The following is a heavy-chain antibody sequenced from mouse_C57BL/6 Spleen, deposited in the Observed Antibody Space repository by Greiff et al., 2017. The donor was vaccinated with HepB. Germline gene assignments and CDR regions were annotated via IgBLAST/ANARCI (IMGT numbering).Heavy chain of an antibody. CDR2: LDPETGGT. J-gene: IGHJ4*01. D-gene: IGHD2-3*01. CDR1: GYTFTDYE. V-gene: IGHV1-15*01. CDR3: TRWLLRTVYAMDY. Sequence: VQLQQSGAELVRPGASVTLSCKASGYTFTDYEMHWVKQTPVHGLEWIGALDPETGGTAYNQKFKCKAILTADKSSSTAYMELRSLTSEDSAVYYCTRWLLRTVYAMDYWGQGPSVTVSS.